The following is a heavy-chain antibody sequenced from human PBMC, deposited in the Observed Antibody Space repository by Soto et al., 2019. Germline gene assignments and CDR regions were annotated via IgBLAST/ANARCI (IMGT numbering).Heavy chain of an antibody. D-gene: IGHD3-3*01. V-gene: IGHV1-69*01. J-gene: IGHJ4*02. CDR2: IIPIFGTA. CDR3: ARDIRHTYYDFWSGLGD. Sequence: QVQLVQSGAEVKKPGSSVKVSCKASGGTFSSYAISWVRQAPGQGLEWMGGIIPIFGTANYAQKFQGRVTTTADESTSTAYIELSSLRSEDTAVYYCARDIRHTYYDFWSGLGDWGQGTLVTVSS. CDR1: GGTFSSYA.